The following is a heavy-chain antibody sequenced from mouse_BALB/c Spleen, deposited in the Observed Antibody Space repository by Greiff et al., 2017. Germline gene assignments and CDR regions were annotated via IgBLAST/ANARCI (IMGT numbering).Heavy chain of an antibody. CDR3: ARRGDSHHYAMDY. J-gene: IGHJ4*01. CDR2: ISNGGGST. Sequence: EVQLVESGGGLVQPGGSLKLSCAASGFTFSSYTMSWVRQTPEKRLEWVAYISNGGGSTYYPDTVKGRFTISRDNAKNTLYLQMSSLKSEDTAMYYCARRGDSHHYAMDYWGQGTSVTVSA. CDR1: GFTFSSYT. V-gene: IGHV5-12-2*01. D-gene: IGHD3-3*01.